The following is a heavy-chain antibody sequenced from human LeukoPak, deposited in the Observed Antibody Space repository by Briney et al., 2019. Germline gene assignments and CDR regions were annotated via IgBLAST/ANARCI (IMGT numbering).Heavy chain of an antibody. CDR3: ARTRGYSDYELDY. D-gene: IGHD5-12*01. V-gene: IGHV1-46*01. CDR1: GYTFTSYY. CDR2: INPSGGTT. J-gene: IGHJ4*02. Sequence: ASVKVSCKASGYTFTSYYMHWVRQAPGQGLEWMGIINPSGGTTRHAQRFQGRVTMTRDTSTSTVYIELSSLRSEDTAVYYCARTRGYSDYELDYWGQGTLVTVSS.